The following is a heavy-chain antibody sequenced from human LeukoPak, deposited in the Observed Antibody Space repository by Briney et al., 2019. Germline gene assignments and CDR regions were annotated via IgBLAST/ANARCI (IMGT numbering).Heavy chain of an antibody. CDR1: GFTFSSYS. CDR3: ARGGWPHEGY. Sequence: GGSLRLSCAASGFTFSSYSMNWVRQAPGKRLEWVSYISSSSSTIYYADSVKGRFTISRDNAKNSLYLQMNSLRAEDTAVYYCARGGWPHEGYWGQGTLVTVSS. J-gene: IGHJ4*02. CDR2: ISSSSSTI. V-gene: IGHV3-48*01. D-gene: IGHD2-15*01.